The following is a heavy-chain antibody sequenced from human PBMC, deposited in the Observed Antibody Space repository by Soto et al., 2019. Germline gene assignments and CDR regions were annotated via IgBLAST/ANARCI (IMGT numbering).Heavy chain of an antibody. V-gene: IGHV3-23*01. J-gene: IGHJ6*02. Sequence: EVQLLESGGGLVQPGGSLRLSCAVSGFSFGSYAMTWVRQAPGKGLEWVSSINTGGDGSYYADSVKGRFTVSRDNSRGSLYLQMESLSAEDTAVYYCARMRPHSGLDVWGQGTAVTVSS. CDR1: GFSFGSYA. CDR2: INTGGDGS. CDR3: ARMRPHSGLDV.